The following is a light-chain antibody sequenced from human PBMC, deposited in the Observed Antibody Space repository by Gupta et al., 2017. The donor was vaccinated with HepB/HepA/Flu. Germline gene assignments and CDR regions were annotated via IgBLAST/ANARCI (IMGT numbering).Light chain of an antibody. V-gene: IGKV3-15*01. J-gene: IGKJ4*01. CDR2: AAS. CDR3: QQYNNWPS. CDR1: QSVSNN. Sequence: EIVMTQSPATLSVSPGERATLSCRASQSVSNNLAWYQQKPGQAPRLLIYAASTGATAIPARFSGSGSGTEFTLTSSSRQSEDFAVYNCQQYNNWPSFGGGTKVEIK.